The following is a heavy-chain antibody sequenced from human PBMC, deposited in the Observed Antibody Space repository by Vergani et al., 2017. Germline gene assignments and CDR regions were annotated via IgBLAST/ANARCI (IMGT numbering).Heavy chain of an antibody. CDR3: ARRDGYYDSMEYNWFDP. CDR1: GDSISRSHYY. V-gene: IGHV4-39*01. J-gene: IGHJ5*02. CDR2: IYYSGST. D-gene: IGHD3-22*01. Sequence: QLQLQESGPGLVKPSETLSLSCRVSGDSISRSHYYWGWIRPPPGKGLEWIGSIYYSGSTYYNPSLKSRVTISVDTSKNQFSLKLSSVTAADTAVYYCARRDGYYDSMEYNWFDPWGQGTLVTVSS.